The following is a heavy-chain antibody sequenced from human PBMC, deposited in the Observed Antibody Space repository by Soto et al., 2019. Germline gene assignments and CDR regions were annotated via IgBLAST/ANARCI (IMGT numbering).Heavy chain of an antibody. CDR3: GRDMTVPAADEYYYYYGMDV. V-gene: IGHV3-66*01. CDR2: IYSGGST. J-gene: IGHJ6*04. CDR1: GFTVSSNY. D-gene: IGHD2-2*01. Sequence: GGSLRLSCAASGFTVSSNYMSWVRQAPGKGLEWVSVIYSGGSTYYADSVEGRFTITRDDSKNTLYLQMNSVKVEVTAVYCCGRDMTVPAADEYYYYYGMDVWGKATTVTVSS.